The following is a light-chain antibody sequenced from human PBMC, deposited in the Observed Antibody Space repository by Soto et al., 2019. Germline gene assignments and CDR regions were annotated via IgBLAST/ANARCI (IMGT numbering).Light chain of an antibody. CDR2: DVS. J-gene: IGLJ1*01. CDR1: SSDVGGYTY. Sequence: QSVLTQPASVSGSPGQAITISCTGTSSDVGGYTYVSWYQQYPGKAPKLMIYDVSNRPSGGSHRFSGSKSGNTASLTISELQAEDEADYYCNSYRDSSTFVFGSGTKAPS. V-gene: IGLV2-14*01. CDR3: NSYRDSSTFV.